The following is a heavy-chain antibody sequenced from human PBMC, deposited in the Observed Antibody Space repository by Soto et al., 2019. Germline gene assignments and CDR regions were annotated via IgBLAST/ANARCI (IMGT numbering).Heavy chain of an antibody. D-gene: IGHD1-26*01. V-gene: IGHV4-31*03. J-gene: IGHJ6*03. Sequence: QVQLQESGPGLVKPSQTLSLTCIVSGDSISRGGYFWTWIRPHPGKGLEWIGYIYDSGSAFYNPSLKSRVTMSVDTSKNQFSLNLRSVTAADTAVFYCARGILRPNHYMDVWGKGTAVAVSS. CDR3: ARGILRPNHYMDV. CDR1: GDSISRGGYF. CDR2: IYDSGSA.